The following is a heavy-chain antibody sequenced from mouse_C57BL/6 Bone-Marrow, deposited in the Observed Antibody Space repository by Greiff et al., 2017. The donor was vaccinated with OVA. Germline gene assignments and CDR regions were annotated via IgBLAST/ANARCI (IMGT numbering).Heavy chain of an antibody. Sequence: QVHVKQPGAELVMPGASVKLSCKASGYTFTSYWMHWVKQRPGQGLEWIGEIDPSDSYTNYNQKFKGKSTLTVDKSSSTAYMQLSSLTSEDSAVYYCALTGGFAYWGQGTLVTVSA. CDR3: ALTGGFAY. CDR2: IDPSDSYT. J-gene: IGHJ3*01. D-gene: IGHD4-1*01. V-gene: IGHV1-69*01. CDR1: GYTFTSYW.